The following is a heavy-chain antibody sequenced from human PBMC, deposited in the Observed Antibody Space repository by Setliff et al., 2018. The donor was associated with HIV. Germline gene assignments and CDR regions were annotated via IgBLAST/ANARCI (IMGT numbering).Heavy chain of an antibody. J-gene: IGHJ6*03. CDR1: GFTFSRYR. Sequence: PGESLKISCAASGFTFSRYRMNWVRQAPGKGLEWVLSIISDSSYIFYTDSVRGRFTISRDNAKNSLYLQMNSLRAEETAVYYCARDGTTFLAAMDVWGKGTTVTVSS. CDR2: IISDSSYI. CDR3: ARDGTTFLAAMDV. D-gene: IGHD3-3*02. V-gene: IGHV3-21*01.